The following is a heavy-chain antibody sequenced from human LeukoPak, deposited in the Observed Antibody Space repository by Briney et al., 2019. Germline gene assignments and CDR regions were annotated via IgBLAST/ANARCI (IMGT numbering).Heavy chain of an antibody. CDR1: GFTFSSYA. CDR2: INGDGSHS. Sequence: PGGSLRLSCAASGFTFSSYAMTWVRQAPGKGLERVADINGDGSHSYCVDSVKGRFTLSRDNAKNSLFLQMNSLRAEDTAAYYCVKNSGWYCLDYWGQGTLVTVSS. D-gene: IGHD6-13*01. J-gene: IGHJ4*02. V-gene: IGHV3-7*03. CDR3: VKNSGWYCLDY.